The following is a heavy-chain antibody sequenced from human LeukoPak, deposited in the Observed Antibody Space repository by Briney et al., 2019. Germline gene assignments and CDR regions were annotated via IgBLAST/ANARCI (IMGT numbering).Heavy chain of an antibody. CDR2: FDPEDGET. V-gene: IGHV1-24*01. CDR3: ARGGRDGYNWNY. Sequence: ASVKVSCKVSGYTLTELSMHWVRQAPGKGLEWMGGFDPEDGETIYAQKFQGRVTMTEDTSTDTAYMELSSLRSEDTAVYYCARGGRDGYNWNYWGQGTLVTVSS. CDR1: GYTLTELS. J-gene: IGHJ4*02. D-gene: IGHD5-24*01.